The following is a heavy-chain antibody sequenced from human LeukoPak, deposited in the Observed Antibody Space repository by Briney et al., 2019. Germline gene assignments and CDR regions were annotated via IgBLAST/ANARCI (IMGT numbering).Heavy chain of an antibody. Sequence: GGSLRLSCAASGFTFSSYGMHWVRQAPGKGLEWVGRIQSKTDGGAAEYAAPVERRFTISRDDSKNMVYLQMNSLKTEDTAVYYCGMEMIRGVNFDYWGQGTLVTVSS. J-gene: IGHJ4*02. CDR3: GMEMIRGVNFDY. D-gene: IGHD3-10*01. V-gene: IGHV3-15*01. CDR2: IQSKTDGGAA. CDR1: GFTFSSYG.